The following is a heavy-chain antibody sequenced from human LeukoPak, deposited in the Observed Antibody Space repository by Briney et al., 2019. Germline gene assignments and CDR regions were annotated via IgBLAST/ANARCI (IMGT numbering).Heavy chain of an antibody. CDR2: IYYSGST. Sequence: PSETLSLTCTVSGGSISSGDYYWSWIRQPPGKGLEWIGYIYYSGSTYYNPSLKSRVTISVDTSKNQFSLKLSSVTAADTAVYYCAREQDIVVVPAARRDAFDIWGQGTMVTVSS. CDR3: AREQDIVVVPAARRDAFDI. V-gene: IGHV4-30-4*08. D-gene: IGHD2-2*01. J-gene: IGHJ3*02. CDR1: GGSISSGDYY.